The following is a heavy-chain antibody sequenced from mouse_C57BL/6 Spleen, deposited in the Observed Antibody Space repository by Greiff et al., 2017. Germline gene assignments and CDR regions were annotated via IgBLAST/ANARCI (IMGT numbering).Heavy chain of an antibody. CDR1: GYTFTSYD. CDR2: IYPRDGST. J-gene: IGHJ4*01. D-gene: IGHD2-1*01. V-gene: IGHV1-85*01. CDR3: ARFYYGNYDAMDY. Sequence: VQLQQSGPELVKPGASVKLSCKASGYTFTSYDINWVKQRPGQGLEWIGWIYPRDGSTKYNEKFKGKATLTVDTSSSTAYMELHSLTSEDSAVYFCARFYYGNYDAMDYWGQGTSVTVSS.